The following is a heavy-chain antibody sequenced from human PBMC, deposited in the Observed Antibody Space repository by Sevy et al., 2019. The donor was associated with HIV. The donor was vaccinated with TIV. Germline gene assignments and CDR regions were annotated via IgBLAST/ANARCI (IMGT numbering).Heavy chain of an antibody. Sequence: WGSLRLSCAASGFSFSSYGMHWIRQAPGKGLEWVAVIWYDGSGKYYSDSVKGRFTISRDNSKNTLFLQMNSLRVEDTAIYYCAKGAGQYFFDYWGQGTLVTVSS. CDR3: AKGAGQYFFDY. J-gene: IGHJ4*02. CDR1: GFSFSSYG. D-gene: IGHD1-26*01. V-gene: IGHV3-33*06. CDR2: IWYDGSGK.